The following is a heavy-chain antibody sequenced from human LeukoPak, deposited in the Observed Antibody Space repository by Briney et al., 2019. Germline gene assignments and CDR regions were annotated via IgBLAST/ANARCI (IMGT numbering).Heavy chain of an antibody. V-gene: IGHV1-46*01. Sequence: ASVKVSCKASGYTFTSYYMHWVRQAPGQGLEWMGIINPSGGSTSYAQKFQGRVTMTRDTSTSTVYMELSSLRSEDTAVYYCARSGRRYSSGWYAPTARTYHFDYWGQGTLVTVSS. CDR3: ARSGRRYSSGWYAPTARTYHFDY. CDR2: INPSGGST. J-gene: IGHJ4*02. D-gene: IGHD6-19*01. CDR1: GYTFTSYY.